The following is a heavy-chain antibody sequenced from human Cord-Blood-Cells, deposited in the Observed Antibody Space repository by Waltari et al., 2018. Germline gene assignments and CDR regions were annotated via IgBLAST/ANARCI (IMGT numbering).Heavy chain of an antibody. V-gene: IGHV3-20*01. CDR1: GFTFYDYG. D-gene: IGHD2-8*02. Sequence: EVQLVESGGGVVRPGGYLRFSCAASGFTFYDYGMRRVRQAPGKGLELVSGINWNGGSTGYADSVKGRFTISRDNAKNSLYLQMNSLRAEDTALYHCARWTGYCTGGVCYAFDIWGQGTMVTVSS. CDR3: ARWTGYCTGGVCYAFDI. J-gene: IGHJ3*02. CDR2: INWNGGST.